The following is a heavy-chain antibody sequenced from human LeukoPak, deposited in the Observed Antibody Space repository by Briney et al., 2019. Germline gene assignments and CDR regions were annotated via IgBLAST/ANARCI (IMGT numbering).Heavy chain of an antibody. J-gene: IGHJ5*02. D-gene: IGHD3-16*01. CDR2: ITQDGSGE. V-gene: IGHV3-7*01. Sequence: GGSLRLSCAASGFTFSKYWMNWVRQAPGKGLDWVATITQDGSGEYYVDSLKGRFTISRDNAKNSLYLQMNSLRAEDTAVYYCVREWGGGSNWSDHWGRGTLVTVSS. CDR1: GFTFSKYW. CDR3: VREWGGGSNWSDH.